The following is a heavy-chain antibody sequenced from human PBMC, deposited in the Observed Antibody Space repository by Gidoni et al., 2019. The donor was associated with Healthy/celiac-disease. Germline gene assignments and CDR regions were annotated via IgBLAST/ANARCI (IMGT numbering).Heavy chain of an antibody. D-gene: IGHD6-13*01. V-gene: IGHV3-9*01. Sequence: EVQLVESGGGLVQPGRSLKLSCAASGFTFDYYAMHWVRQAPGTGLEWVSGISWNSGSIGYAASVKGRFTISRANAKNSLYLQMNSLRAEDTALYYCANIAEERDAFDIWGQGTMVTVFS. CDR2: ISWNSGSI. J-gene: IGHJ3*02. CDR3: ANIAEERDAFDI. CDR1: GFTFDYYA.